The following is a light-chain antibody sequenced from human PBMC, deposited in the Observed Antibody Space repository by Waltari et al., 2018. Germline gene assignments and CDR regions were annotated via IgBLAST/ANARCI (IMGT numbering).Light chain of an antibody. CDR3: QSYDSSLSGSWV. Sequence: QSVLTQPPSVSGAPGQRVTISCTGSSSNSGAGHDVHWCQQLPGTAPKLLIYGNSNRPSGVPDRFSGSKSGTSASLAITGLQAEDEADYYCQSYDSSLSGSWVFGGGTKLTVL. V-gene: IGLV1-40*01. J-gene: IGLJ2*01. CDR1: SSNSGAGHD. CDR2: GNS.